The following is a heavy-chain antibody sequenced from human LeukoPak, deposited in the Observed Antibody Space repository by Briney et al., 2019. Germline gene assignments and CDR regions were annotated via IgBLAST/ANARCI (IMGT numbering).Heavy chain of an antibody. CDR2: ITFSSSII. V-gene: IGHV3-48*01. J-gene: IGHJ4*02. D-gene: IGHD3-10*02. Sequence: PGGSLRLSCAASGFTFSSYSMNWVRQAPGKGLEWVSYITFSSSIIYYADSVKGRFTISRDNAKNSLYLQMNSLRVEDTAVYYCARGTMFPYYFDFWGQGTLVTVSS. CDR1: GFTFSSYS. CDR3: ARGTMFPYYFDF.